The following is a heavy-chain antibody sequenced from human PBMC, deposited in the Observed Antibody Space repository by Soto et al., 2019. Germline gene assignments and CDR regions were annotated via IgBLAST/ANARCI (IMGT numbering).Heavy chain of an antibody. CDR3: ARVVGALGHWFDP. J-gene: IGHJ5*02. CDR1: GYTFTSCG. D-gene: IGHD1-26*01. Sequence: QVQLVQSGGEVKKPGASVKVTCKACGYTFTSCGISWVRRAPGQGLEWMGRISAYNGNTNYAQKLQGRVTMTTDTSTSTAYMELRSLRSDDTAVYYSARVVGALGHWFDPWGQGTLVTVPS. CDR2: ISAYNGNT. V-gene: IGHV1-18*01.